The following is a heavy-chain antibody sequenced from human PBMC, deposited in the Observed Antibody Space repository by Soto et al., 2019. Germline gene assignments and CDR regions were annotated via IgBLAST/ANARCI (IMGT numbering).Heavy chain of an antibody. CDR2: IIPIFSRT. CDR1: GGIFSDYA. J-gene: IGHJ6*04. D-gene: IGHD1-26*01. Sequence: SLQVSCTASGGIFSDYAIIWVRQAPGQGLEWMGGIIPIFSRTYSPQKFQGRVTMTADESTNTVYMEFSSLRSEDTAVYYCARVKWRVGGYDYYGMAGWGKGNKVTVYS. CDR3: ARVKWRVGGYDYYGMAG. V-gene: IGHV1-69*13.